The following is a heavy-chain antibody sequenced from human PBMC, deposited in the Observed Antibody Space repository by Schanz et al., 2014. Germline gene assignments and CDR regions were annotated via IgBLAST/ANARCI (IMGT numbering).Heavy chain of an antibody. V-gene: IGHV3-23*04. J-gene: IGHJ4*02. CDR3: AKYRGYYRVSGSYRELEY. D-gene: IGHD3-10*01. Sequence: VQLVESGGGVVQPGRSLRLSCAASGFTFSTHAMSWVRQAPGKGLEWVSVIGVDGTTTYYADSVKGRFTISRDNSKNTLYLQMNSLRREDTAVYYCAKYRGYYRVSGSYRELEYWGQGTLVIVSS. CDR1: GFTFSTHA. CDR2: IGVDGTTT.